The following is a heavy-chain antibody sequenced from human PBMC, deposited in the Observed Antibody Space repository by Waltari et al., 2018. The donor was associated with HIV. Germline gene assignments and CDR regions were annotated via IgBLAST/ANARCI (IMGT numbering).Heavy chain of an antibody. D-gene: IGHD3-22*01. CDR3: TRTLDSSGYYGVPFDY. Sequence: LRLSCTASGFTFGDCAMSWFRQAPGKGLEWVGLIRSKAYGGTTEYAASVKGRFTISRDDSKSIAYLQMNSLKTEDTAVYYCTRTLDSSGYYGVPFDYWGQGTLVTVSS. J-gene: IGHJ4*02. V-gene: IGHV3-49*03. CDR2: IRSKAYGGTT. CDR1: GFTFGDCA.